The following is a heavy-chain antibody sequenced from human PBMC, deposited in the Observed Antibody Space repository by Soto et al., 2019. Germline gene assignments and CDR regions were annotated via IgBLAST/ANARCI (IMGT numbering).Heavy chain of an antibody. CDR3: ARRYGSAIDY. Sequence: PSETLSLTCTVSGGSISGWYWSWIRQPPGKGLEWIGYIYYSGSTNYNPSLKSRVTISVDTSKNQFSLKLSSVTAADTAVYYCARRYGSAIDYWGQGTLVTVS. CDR1: GGSISGWY. V-gene: IGHV4-59*08. J-gene: IGHJ4*02. CDR2: IYYSGST. D-gene: IGHD1-26*01.